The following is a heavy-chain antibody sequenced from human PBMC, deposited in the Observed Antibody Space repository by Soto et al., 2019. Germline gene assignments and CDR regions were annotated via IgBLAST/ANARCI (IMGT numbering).Heavy chain of an antibody. CDR1: GGSISSYY. D-gene: IGHD3-22*01. J-gene: IGHJ5*01. V-gene: IGHV4-59*08. Sequence: SETLSLTCTVSGGSISSYYWSWIRQPPGKGLEWIGYIYYSENTYSSPSLKSRVAISGDTSKNQFSLKLSSVTAADTAVYYCARQGHYYDSSGYSWFDSWGQGTLVTVSS. CDR2: IYYSENT. CDR3: ARQGHYYDSSGYSWFDS.